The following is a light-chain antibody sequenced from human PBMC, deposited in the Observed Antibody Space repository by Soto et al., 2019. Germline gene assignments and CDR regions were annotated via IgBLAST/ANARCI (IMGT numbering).Light chain of an antibody. Sequence: DIVMTQSPDSLAVSLGERATINCKSSQSVLYSSNNKNYLAWYQQKPGQPPKLLIYWASTRESGVPDRFSGSGSGTDFTLTISSLQSEDFAVYYCQQYKNWPLFGQGTRLEIK. CDR3: QQYKNWPL. CDR1: QSVLYSSNNKNY. V-gene: IGKV4-1*01. J-gene: IGKJ5*01. CDR2: WAS.